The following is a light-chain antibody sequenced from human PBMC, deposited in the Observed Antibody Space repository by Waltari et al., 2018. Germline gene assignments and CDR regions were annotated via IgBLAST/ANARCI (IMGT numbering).Light chain of an antibody. J-gene: IGLJ2*01. CDR2: DVS. CDR3: SSYSSVTNVV. CDR1: SSDVGGHPY. Sequence: QSALTQPASVSGSPGQSITISCTGTSSDVGGHPYVSWYQQYPGKAPKLIIYDVSRRPAGVSTRFSGSRSGNTASLTISGLRAEDEADYYCSSYSSVTNVVFGGGTKLTVL. V-gene: IGLV2-14*03.